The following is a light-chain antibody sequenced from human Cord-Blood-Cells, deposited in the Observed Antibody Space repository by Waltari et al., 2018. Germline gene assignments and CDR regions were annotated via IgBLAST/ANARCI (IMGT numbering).Light chain of an antibody. J-gene: IGLJ1*01. CDR1: SSDVGGYTY. Sequence: QSALTQPASVSGAPGQSITIYCTDTSSDVGGYTYVSWYQQHPGKAPKLMIYDVSNRPSGVSNRFSGSKSGNTASLTISGLQAEDEADYYCSSYTSSSTLVFGTGTKVTVL. V-gene: IGLV2-14*03. CDR2: DVS. CDR3: SSYTSSSTLV.